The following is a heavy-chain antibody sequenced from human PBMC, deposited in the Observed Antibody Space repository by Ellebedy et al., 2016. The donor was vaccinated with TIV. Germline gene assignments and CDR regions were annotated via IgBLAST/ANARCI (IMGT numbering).Heavy chain of an antibody. V-gene: IGHV4-38-2*02. CDR3: SRGTVALQPLKYFDS. CDR1: GYSISSGYY. CDR2: IYHSGST. D-gene: IGHD6-19*01. J-gene: IGHJ4*02. Sequence: SETLSLTXTVSGYSISSGYYWGWIRQPPGKGLEWIGSIYHSGSTNCNPSLKSRVTISVDTSKNQFSLKLSSVTAADTAVYYCSRGTVALQPLKYFDSWGQGTLVSVSS.